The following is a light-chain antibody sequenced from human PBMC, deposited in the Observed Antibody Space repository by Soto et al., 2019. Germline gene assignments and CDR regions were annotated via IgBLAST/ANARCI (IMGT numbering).Light chain of an antibody. CDR3: QQYNNWRT. CDR1: QSVSSSY. CDR2: GAL. V-gene: IGKV3-15*01. J-gene: IGKJ1*01. Sequence: EIVLTQSPGTLYLSPGERATLSCRASQSVSSSYLAWYQQKPGQAPRLLIYGALTRATGIPARFSGSGSGTDFTLTISGLQSEDFAVYYCQQYNNWRTFGQGTKVDIK.